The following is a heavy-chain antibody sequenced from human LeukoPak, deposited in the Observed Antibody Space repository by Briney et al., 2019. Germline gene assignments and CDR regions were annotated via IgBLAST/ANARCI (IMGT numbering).Heavy chain of an antibody. Sequence: GGSLRLSCAASGFTFSSHAMSWVRQAPGKGLEWVSVISASAGSTYYADSVKGRFTISRDNSKNTLYLQMNSLRAEDTAVYYCAKYYGDYPPGDYWGQGTLVTVSS. D-gene: IGHD4-17*01. V-gene: IGHV3-23*01. J-gene: IGHJ4*02. CDR2: ISASAGST. CDR1: GFTFSSHA. CDR3: AKYYGDYPPGDY.